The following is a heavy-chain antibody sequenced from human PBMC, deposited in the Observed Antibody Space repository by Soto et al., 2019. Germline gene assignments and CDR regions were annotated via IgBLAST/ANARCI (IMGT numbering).Heavy chain of an antibody. CDR3: ASGLSGDKVDQ. J-gene: IGHJ4*02. V-gene: IGHV4-30-4*01. Sequence: QVQLQESGPGLVKPSQTLSLTCTVSGGSISDGAYYWSWIRQPPGKGLEWIGHIYDSGNTYNHPSLQSRLTISVDTSKNHFSLNLNAVTAADTAVYYCASGLSGDKVDQWGQGTLVTVSS. CDR1: GGSISDGAYY. D-gene: IGHD2-21*01. CDR2: IYDSGNT.